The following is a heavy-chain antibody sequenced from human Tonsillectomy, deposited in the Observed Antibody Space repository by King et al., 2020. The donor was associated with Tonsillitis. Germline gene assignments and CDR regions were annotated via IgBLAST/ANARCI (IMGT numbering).Heavy chain of an antibody. CDR1: GYSFSSFG. CDR2: ISAHNGNT. CDR3: ARDDVGGYYEPDY. V-gene: IGHV1-18*04. J-gene: IGHJ4*02. D-gene: IGHD3-22*01. Sequence: QLVQSGAEVKKPGASVKVSCKASGYSFSSFGISWVRQAPGQGLEWMGWISAHNGNTNYAQKLQGRITMTTDTSTSIAYMELTSLRSDDTAVYYCARDDVGGYYEPDYWGQGTLVTVSS.